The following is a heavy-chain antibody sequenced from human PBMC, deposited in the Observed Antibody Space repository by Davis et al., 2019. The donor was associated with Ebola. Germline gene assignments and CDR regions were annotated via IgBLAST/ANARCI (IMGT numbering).Heavy chain of an antibody. J-gene: IGHJ6*02. Sequence: MPSETLSLTCTVSGGSISSYYWSWIRQPPGKGLEWIGYIYYSGSTNYNPSLKSRVTISVDTSKNQFSLKLSSVTAADTAVYYCARDYYYYGMDVWGQGTTVTVS. CDR3: ARDYYYYGMDV. CDR2: IYYSGST. V-gene: IGHV4-59*01. CDR1: GGSISSYY.